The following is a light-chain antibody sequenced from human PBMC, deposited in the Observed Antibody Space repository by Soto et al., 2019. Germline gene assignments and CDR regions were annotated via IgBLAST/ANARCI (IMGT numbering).Light chain of an antibody. J-gene: IGLJ2*01. Sequence: QSALTQPPSASGSLGQSVTISCTGTSSDVGGYNYVSWHQQHPGKAPKLMIYEVTKRPSGVPDRFSGSKSGNTASPTVSGLQAEDEADYYCSSFAGGGNPVLFGGGTKLTVL. CDR2: EVT. CDR1: SSDVGGYNY. V-gene: IGLV2-8*01. CDR3: SSFAGGGNPVL.